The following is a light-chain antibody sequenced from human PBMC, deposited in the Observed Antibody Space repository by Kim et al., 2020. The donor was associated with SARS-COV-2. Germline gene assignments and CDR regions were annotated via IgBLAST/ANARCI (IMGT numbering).Light chain of an antibody. CDR1: QDIRSY. CDR2: GAS. J-gene: IGKJ4*01. CDR3: QQLNAYPPT. V-gene: IGKV1-9*01. Sequence: DIQLTQSPSFLSTSVGDRITISCRARQDIRSYLAWYQQKPGMAPRLLICGASTLQSGVPSRFSGGGSGTEFTLTISSVQAEDFATYYCQQLNAYPPTFGGGTKVDIK.